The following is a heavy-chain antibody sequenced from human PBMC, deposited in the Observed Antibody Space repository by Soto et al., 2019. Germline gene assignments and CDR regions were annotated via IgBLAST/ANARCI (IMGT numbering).Heavy chain of an antibody. J-gene: IGHJ4*02. D-gene: IGHD1-7*01. V-gene: IGHV3-7*04. CDR1: GFSFSSEW. Sequence: EVHLVESVGGFVQPGGSLRLSCAASGFSFSSEWMGWVRQAPGKGLEWVANIKQDGSEKYYVDSVKGRFTISRDNAKKSLYLQMKSMRAEDTAVYYWAREGWNYYYGYWGQGTMVTVSS. CDR2: IKQDGSEK. CDR3: AREGWNYYYGY.